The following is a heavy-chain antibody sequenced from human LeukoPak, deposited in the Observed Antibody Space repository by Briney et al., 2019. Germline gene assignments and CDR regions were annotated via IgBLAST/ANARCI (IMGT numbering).Heavy chain of an antibody. D-gene: IGHD4-17*01. V-gene: IGHV3-23*01. CDR2: ITGNGRGT. CDR1: GFTFSSYA. J-gene: IGHJ3*01. CDR3: GVDPNGDYVGAFDF. Sequence: GGSLRLSCAASGFTFSSYAMTWVRQAPGKGLEWVSSITGNGRGTSYGDSVRGRFTVSRDNSKNTLYLQMNSLRAEDTALYYCGVDPNGDYVGAFDFWGQGTLVTVSS.